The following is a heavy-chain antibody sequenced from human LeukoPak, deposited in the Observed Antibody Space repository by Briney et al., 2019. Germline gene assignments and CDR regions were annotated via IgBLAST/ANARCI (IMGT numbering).Heavy chain of an antibody. CDR1: GGSISSYY. CDR2: IYTSGST. Sequence: SETLSLTCTVSGGSISSYYCSWIRQPAGKVLEWIGRIYTSGSTNYNPSLKSRVTMSVDTSKNQSSLKLSSVTAADTAVYYCARDLHSSGWYYFDYWGQGTLVTVSS. D-gene: IGHD6-19*01. CDR3: ARDLHSSGWYYFDY. J-gene: IGHJ4*02. V-gene: IGHV4-4*07.